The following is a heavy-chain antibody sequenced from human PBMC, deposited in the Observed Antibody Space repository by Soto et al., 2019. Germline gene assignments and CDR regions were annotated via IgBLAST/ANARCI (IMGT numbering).Heavy chain of an antibody. CDR3: AKDHRSSGWSWSWFDP. D-gene: IGHD6-19*01. J-gene: IGHJ5*02. CDR1: GFTFSSYG. CDR2: ISYDGSNK. V-gene: IGHV3-30*18. Sequence: GGSLRLSCAASGFTFSSYGMHWVRQAPGKGLEWVAVISYDGSNKYYADSVKGRFTISRDNSKNTLYLQMNSLRAEDTAVYYCAKDHRSSGWSWSWFDPWGQGTLVTVSS.